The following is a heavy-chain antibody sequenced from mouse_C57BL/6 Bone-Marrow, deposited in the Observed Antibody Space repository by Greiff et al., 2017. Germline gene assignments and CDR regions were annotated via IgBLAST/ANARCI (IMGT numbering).Heavy chain of an antibody. Sequence: EVKLMESGGGLVQPGGSMKLSCAASGFTFSDAWMDWVRQSPEKGLEWVAEIRNKANNHATYYAESVKGRFTISRDDSKSSVYLQMNSLRAEDTGIYYCSRYYGSSEFYAMDYWGQGTSVTVSS. CDR1: GFTFSDAW. CDR3: SRYYGSSEFYAMDY. V-gene: IGHV6-6*01. CDR2: IRNKANNHAT. D-gene: IGHD1-1*01. J-gene: IGHJ4*01.